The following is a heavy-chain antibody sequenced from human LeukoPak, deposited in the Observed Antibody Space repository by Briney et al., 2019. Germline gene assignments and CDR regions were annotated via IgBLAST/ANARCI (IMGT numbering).Heavy chain of an antibody. CDR1: GYTFTGYY. Sequence: ASVKVSCKASGYTFTGYYMHWVRQAPGKGLEWMGGFDPEDGETIYAQKFQGRVTMTEDTSTDTAYMELSSLRSEDTAVYYCATEIEYSYGFTPLWGQGTLVTVSS. CDR3: ATEIEYSYGFTPL. CDR2: FDPEDGET. D-gene: IGHD5-18*01. V-gene: IGHV1-24*01. J-gene: IGHJ4*02.